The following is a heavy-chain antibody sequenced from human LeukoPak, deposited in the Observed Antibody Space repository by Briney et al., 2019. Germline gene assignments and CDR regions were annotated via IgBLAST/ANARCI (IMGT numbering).Heavy chain of an antibody. CDR1: GGSISSYY. D-gene: IGHD3-22*01. Sequence: PSETLSLTCTVSGGSISSYYWSWIRQPPGKGLEWIGYIYYSGSTNYNPSLKSRVTISVDTSKNQFSLKLSSVTAADTAVYYCAKDHGTEIYDSSGFDYWGQGTLVTVSS. J-gene: IGHJ4*02. V-gene: IGHV4-59*01. CDR3: AKDHGTEIYDSSGFDY. CDR2: IYYSGST.